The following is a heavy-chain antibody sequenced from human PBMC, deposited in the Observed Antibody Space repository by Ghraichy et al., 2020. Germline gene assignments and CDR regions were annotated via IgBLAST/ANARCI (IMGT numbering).Heavy chain of an antibody. CDR1: GGSISSGSYY. V-gene: IGHV4-61*02. CDR3: ARVGAYSSSRGWFDP. Sequence: SETLSLTCSVSGGSISSGSYYWSWIRQPAGKGLEWIGRIYTSGSTNYNPSLKSRVTISVDTSKNQFSLKLSSVTAADTAVYYCARVGAYSSSRGWFDPWGQGTLVTVSS. D-gene: IGHD6-13*01. CDR2: IYTSGST. J-gene: IGHJ5*02.